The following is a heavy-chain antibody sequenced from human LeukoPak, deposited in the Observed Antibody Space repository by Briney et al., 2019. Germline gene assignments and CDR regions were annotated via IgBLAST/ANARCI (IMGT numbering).Heavy chain of an antibody. V-gene: IGHV3-48*03. CDR2: ISSSGSTI. J-gene: IGHJ4*02. CDR3: ARGSGLLFNY. D-gene: IGHD2-15*01. CDR1: GFTFSSYE. Sequence: GGSLRLSCAASGFTFSSYEMNWVRQAPGKGLEWVSYISSSGSTIYYADSVKGRFTISGDNAKNSLYLQMNSLRAEDTAVYYCARGSGLLFNYWGQGTLVTVSS.